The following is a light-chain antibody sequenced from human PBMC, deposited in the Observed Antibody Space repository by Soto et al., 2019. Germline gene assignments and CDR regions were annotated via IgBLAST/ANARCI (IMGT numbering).Light chain of an antibody. V-gene: IGLV1-36*01. CDR2: YDD. CDR3: AAWDDRLDGVV. J-gene: IGLJ2*01. CDR1: SSNVGNNA. Sequence: QSVLTQPPSVSEAPRQRVTISCSGSSSNVGNNAVSWYQQFPGKAPKLLIYYDDVLPSGVSDRFSGSKSGTSASLAISGLQSEDEADYYCAAWDDRLDGVVFGGGTKVTVL.